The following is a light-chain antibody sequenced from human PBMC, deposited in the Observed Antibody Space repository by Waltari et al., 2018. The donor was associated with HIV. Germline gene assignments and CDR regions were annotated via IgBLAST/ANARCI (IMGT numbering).Light chain of an antibody. Sequence: DIQMTQSPSTLSASVGDGVTITCRASQSISNWLAWYQQKPGKAPKLLIYQASNLQSGVPSRFSGSGFGTEFTLTISSLQPDDAATYYCQQYNSYSYTFGQGTKLEIK. J-gene: IGKJ2*01. V-gene: IGKV1-5*03. CDR3: QQYNSYSYT. CDR1: QSISNW. CDR2: QAS.